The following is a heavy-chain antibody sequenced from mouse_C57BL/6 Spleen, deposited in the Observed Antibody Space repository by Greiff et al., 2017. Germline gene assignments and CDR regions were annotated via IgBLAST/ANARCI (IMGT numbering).Heavy chain of an antibody. CDR2: IYPGDGDT. CDR1: GYAFSSYW. J-gene: IGHJ2*01. Sequence: VQLQQPGAELVKPGASVKISCKASGYAFSSYWMNWVKQRPGKGLEWIGQIYPGDGDTNYNGKFKGKATLTADKSSSTAYMQLSSLTSEDSAVYFCARSGGNSLFDYWGQGTTLTVSS. D-gene: IGHD2-1*01. CDR3: ARSGGNSLFDY. V-gene: IGHV1-80*01.